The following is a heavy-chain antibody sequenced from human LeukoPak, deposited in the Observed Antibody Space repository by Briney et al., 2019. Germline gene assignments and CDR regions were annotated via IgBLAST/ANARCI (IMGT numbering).Heavy chain of an antibody. CDR2: IYYSGST. CDR1: GGSISSYY. D-gene: IGHD6-13*01. V-gene: IGHV4-59*12. Sequence: SETLSLTCTVSGGSISSYYWSWIRQPPGKGLEWIGYIYYSGSTNYNPSLKSRVTISVDTSKNQFSLKLSSVTAADTAVYYCARDGLYSSSWFDYWGQGTLVTVSS. J-gene: IGHJ4*02. CDR3: ARDGLYSSSWFDY.